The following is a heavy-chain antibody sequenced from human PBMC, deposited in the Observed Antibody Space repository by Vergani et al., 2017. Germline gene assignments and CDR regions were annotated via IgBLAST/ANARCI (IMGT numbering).Heavy chain of an antibody. V-gene: IGHV4-34*01. CDR2: IRHDGIT. Sequence: QAQLQQWGAGLLKPSETLSLTCAIYGGSFNDYWWTWIRQPPGKGLEWIGEIRHDGITHYSPSLKSRVTISVDTSKNQFSLKLSSVTAADTAVYYCARERSSGGYYYEDFDYWGQGTLVTVSS. CDR1: GGSFNDYW. CDR3: ARERSSGGYYYEDFDY. J-gene: IGHJ4*02. D-gene: IGHD3-22*01.